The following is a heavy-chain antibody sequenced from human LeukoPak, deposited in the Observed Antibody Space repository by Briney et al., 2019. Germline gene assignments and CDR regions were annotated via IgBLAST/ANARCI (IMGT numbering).Heavy chain of an antibody. CDR3: ANGYSSTYYNALDI. CDR2: INSDGSST. V-gene: IGHV3-74*01. Sequence: GGSLRLSCAASGFTLSSYWMHWVRQAPGKGLVWVSRINSDGSSTTYADSVKSRFTTSRDNAKNTLYLQMSSLRVEDTAVYYCANGYSSTYYNALDIRGQGTMVTVSS. CDR1: GFTLSSYW. D-gene: IGHD6-13*01. J-gene: IGHJ3*02.